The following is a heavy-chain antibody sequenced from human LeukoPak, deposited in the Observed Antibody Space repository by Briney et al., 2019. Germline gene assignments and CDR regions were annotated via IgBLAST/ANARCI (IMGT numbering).Heavy chain of an antibody. CDR1: GYTFTGYY. CDR3: ARVIHGYGDYDYGDY. J-gene: IGHJ4*02. CDR2: INPNSGGT. V-gene: IGHV1-2*02. Sequence: GASVKVSCKASGYTFTGYYMHWVRQAPGQGLEWMGWINPNSGGTNYAQKFQGRVTMTRDTSISTAYMELSRLRSDDTAVYYCARVIHGYGDYDYGDYWGQGTLVTVSS. D-gene: IGHD4-17*01.